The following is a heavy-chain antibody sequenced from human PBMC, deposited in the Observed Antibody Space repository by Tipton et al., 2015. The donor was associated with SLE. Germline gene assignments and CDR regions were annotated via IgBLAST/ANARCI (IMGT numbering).Heavy chain of an antibody. D-gene: IGHD5-24*01. CDR2: MHYSGSS. CDR1: GGSFTRNY. J-gene: IGHJ5*02. CDR3: ARDQEMSSGENRFDP. V-gene: IGHV4-59*01. Sequence: TLSLTCTVSGGSFTRNYWSWIRQPPGKGLEWIGCMHYSGSSAYNASLRSRVTILVDTSKKQISLKLTSVTAADTAIYYCARDQEMSSGENRFDPWGQGTLVTVSS.